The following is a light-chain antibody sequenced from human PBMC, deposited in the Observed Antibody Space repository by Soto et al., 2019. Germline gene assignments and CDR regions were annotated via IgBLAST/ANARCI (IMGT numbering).Light chain of an antibody. CDR1: QGISSY. CDR2: AAS. Sequence: DIQLTQSPSFLSASVGDRVTITCRASQGISSYLAWYQQKPGKAPKLLIYAASTLQSGVPSRLSGSGSGTEFPLTINSLQPEDFTTYYCQQLNSFLPYTFGQGTKLDIK. J-gene: IGKJ2*01. V-gene: IGKV1-9*01. CDR3: QQLNSFLPYT.